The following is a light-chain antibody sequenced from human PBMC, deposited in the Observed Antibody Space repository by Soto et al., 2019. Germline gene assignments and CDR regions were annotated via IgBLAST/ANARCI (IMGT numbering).Light chain of an antibody. CDR1: QSVSSN. J-gene: IGKJ1*01. Sequence: EIVMTQSPATLSLTPGERATLSCRASQSVSSNLAWYQQKPGQAPRLLIYGASTRATGIPARFSGSGSGTEFTLTISSLQSEDFAVYYCQQYNNWPRTFGQGTKVYIK. CDR2: GAS. CDR3: QQYNNWPRT. V-gene: IGKV3-15*01.